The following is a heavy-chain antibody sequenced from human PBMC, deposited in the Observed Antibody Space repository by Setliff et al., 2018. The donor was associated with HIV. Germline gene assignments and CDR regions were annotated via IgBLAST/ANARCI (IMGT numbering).Heavy chain of an antibody. CDR3: ARGRHIAVSGDDAFDI. J-gene: IGHJ3*02. V-gene: IGHV4-59*08. CDR2: VQNRGTT. CDR1: RGSINNDY. D-gene: IGHD6-19*01. Sequence: PSETLSLTCTVSRGSINNDYWSWIRQSPGKGLEWIGYVQNRGTTNYTSSLKSRVTISVDTSRNQFSLKLTSVTAADTAVYYCARGRHIAVSGDDAFDIWGQGTLVTVSS.